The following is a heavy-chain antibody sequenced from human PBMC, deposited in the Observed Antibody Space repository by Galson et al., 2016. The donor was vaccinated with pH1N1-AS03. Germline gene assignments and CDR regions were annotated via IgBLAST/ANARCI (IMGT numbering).Heavy chain of an antibody. CDR2: INPKSGGT. CDR3: ARGYNVWTAFDY. V-gene: IGHV1-2*02. CDR1: GDTVTDYY. Sequence: SCKASGDTVTDYYIHWVRQAPGQGLEWMGWINPKSGGTKFDQKFQGRVTMTRDTTINTLYMELSSLRSDDTAIYFCARGYNVWTAFDYWGQGTLVTVSS. D-gene: IGHD3/OR15-3a*01. J-gene: IGHJ4*02.